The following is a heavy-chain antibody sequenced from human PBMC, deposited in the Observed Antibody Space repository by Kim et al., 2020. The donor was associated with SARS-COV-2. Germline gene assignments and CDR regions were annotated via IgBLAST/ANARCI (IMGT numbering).Heavy chain of an antibody. V-gene: IGHV3-23*01. D-gene: IGHD2-2*01. CDR3: AKGVVPYYNFDY. Sequence: YANSVKGRFTISRDNSKNTLYLQMNSLRAEDTAVYYCAKGVVPYYNFDYWGQGTLVTVSS. J-gene: IGHJ4*02.